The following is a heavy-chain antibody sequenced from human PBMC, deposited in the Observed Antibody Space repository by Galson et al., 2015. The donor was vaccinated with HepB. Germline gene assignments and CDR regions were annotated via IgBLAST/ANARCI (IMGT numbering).Heavy chain of an antibody. D-gene: IGHD2-2*01. V-gene: IGHV1-3*01. CDR3: AAGEKYQLLYSAFDV. Sequence: SVKVSCKASGYTFTSYAMHWVRQAPGQRLEWMGWINAGNGNTKYSQKFQGGITMTRDTSISTAYMELSRLRSDDTAVYYCAAGEKYQLLYSAFDVWGQGTMVTVSS. J-gene: IGHJ3*01. CDR2: INAGNGNT. CDR1: GYTFTSYA.